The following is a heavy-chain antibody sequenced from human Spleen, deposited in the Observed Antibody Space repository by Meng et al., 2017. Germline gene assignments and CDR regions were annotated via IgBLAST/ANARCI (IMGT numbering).Heavy chain of an antibody. CDR1: GGSISLSY. CDR2: IYSSGST. CDR3: ARSVNWFDP. V-gene: IGHV4-4*07. J-gene: IGHJ5*02. D-gene: IGHD5/OR15-5a*01. Sequence: QVQLQESGPGLVKTSETLSRTCSVSGGSISLSYWSWIRQPAGEGLEWIGRIYSSGSTNYNPSLKSRLTMSVDTSKNQFSMSLSSVTAADTAVYYCARSVNWFDPWGQGTLVTVSS.